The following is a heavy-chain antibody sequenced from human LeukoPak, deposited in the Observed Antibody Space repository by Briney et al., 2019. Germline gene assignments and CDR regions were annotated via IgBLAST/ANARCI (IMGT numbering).Heavy chain of an antibody. CDR1: GGSISSSSYY. V-gene: IGHV4-39*01. D-gene: IGHD3-22*01. CDR2: IYYSGST. J-gene: IGHJ4*02. Sequence: SETLSLTCTVSGGSISSSSYYWGWIRQPPGKGLEWIGSIYYSGSTYYNPSLKSRVTISVDTSKNQFSLNLSSVTAADTAVYYCVRPYDSSGYYYHYFDYWGQGTLVTVSS. CDR3: VRPYDSSGYYYHYFDY.